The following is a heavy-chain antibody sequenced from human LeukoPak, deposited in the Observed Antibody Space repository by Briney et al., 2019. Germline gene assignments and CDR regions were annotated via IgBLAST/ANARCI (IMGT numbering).Heavy chain of an antibody. J-gene: IGHJ5*02. CDR1: GFTFSSYG. V-gene: IGHV3-33*01. CDR3: ARDGYPDGAGNWFDP. D-gene: IGHD5-12*01. Sequence: GGSLRLSCAASGFTFSSYGMHWVRQAPGKGLEWVAVIWYDGSNKYYADSVKGRFTISRDNSKNTLYLQMNSLRAEDTAEYYCARDGYPDGAGNWFDPWGQGTLVTVSS. CDR2: IWYDGSNK.